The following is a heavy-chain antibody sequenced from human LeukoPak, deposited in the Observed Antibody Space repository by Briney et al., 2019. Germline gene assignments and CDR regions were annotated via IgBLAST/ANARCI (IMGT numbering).Heavy chain of an antibody. J-gene: IGHJ4*02. Sequence: GGSLRLSCAASGFTFSSYGMHWVRQAPGKGLEWVAFIRSDGSNKYYADSVKGRFTISRDNSKNTLYLQLNSLRAEDTAVYYCAKVMDRDIAATIRLGSQYYFDYWGQGTLVTVSS. V-gene: IGHV3-30*02. CDR1: GFTFSSYG. D-gene: IGHD5-12*01. CDR2: IRSDGSNK. CDR3: AKVMDRDIAATIRLGSQYYFDY.